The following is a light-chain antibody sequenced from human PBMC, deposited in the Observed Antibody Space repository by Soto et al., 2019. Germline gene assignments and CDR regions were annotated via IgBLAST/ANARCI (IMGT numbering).Light chain of an antibody. CDR1: SSNIGAGYD. CDR3: QSYDSSPPVV. CDR2: GNS. J-gene: IGLJ2*01. Sequence: QSVLTQPPSVSGAPGQRVTISCTGSSSNIGAGYDVHWYQQLPGTAPKLLIYGNSNRPSGVPDRFSGSKSGTSASLAITGLQAEDEADYYYQSYDSSPPVVFGGGTKLTVL. V-gene: IGLV1-40*01.